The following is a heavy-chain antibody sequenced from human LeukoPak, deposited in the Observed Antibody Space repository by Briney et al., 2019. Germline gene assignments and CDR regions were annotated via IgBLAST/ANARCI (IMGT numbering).Heavy chain of an antibody. J-gene: IGHJ4*02. CDR1: GFTFNDYY. CDR2: ISSSGSTI. D-gene: IGHD6-13*01. V-gene: IGHV3-11*01. Sequence: GGSLRLSCAASGFTFNDYYMSWIRQAPGKGLEWISCISSSGSTIYYTDSVEGRFTISRDNAKSSLYLQMNSLRAEDTAVYYCAKQQLGPAGSYYFDYWGQGTLVTVSS. CDR3: AKQQLGPAGSYYFDY.